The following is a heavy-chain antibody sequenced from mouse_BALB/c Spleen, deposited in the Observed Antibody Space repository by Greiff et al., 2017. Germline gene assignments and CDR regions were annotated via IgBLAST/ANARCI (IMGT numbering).Heavy chain of an antibody. CDR1: GFTFSSFG. V-gene: IGHV5-17*02. D-gene: IGHD2-2*01. CDR3: ARKEDGYDGWALDY. J-gene: IGHJ4*01. Sequence: DVMLVESGGGLVQPGGSRKLSCAASGFTFSSFGMHWVRQAPEKGLEWVAYISSGSSTIYYADTVKGRFTISRDNPKNTLFLQMTSLRSEDTAMYYCARKEDGYDGWALDYWGQGTSVTVSS. CDR2: ISSGSSTI.